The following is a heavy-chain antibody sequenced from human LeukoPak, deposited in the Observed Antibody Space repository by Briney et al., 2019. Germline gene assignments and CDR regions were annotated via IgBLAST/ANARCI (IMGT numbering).Heavy chain of an antibody. J-gene: IGHJ4*02. CDR1: GYSISSGYY. V-gene: IGHV4-38-2*02. CDR2: IYYSGST. CDR3: AANSADYNTLGSSYKV. D-gene: IGHD3-10*01. Sequence: PSETLSLTCTVSGYSISSGYYWGWIRQPPGKGLEWIGYIYYSGSTNYNPSLKSRVTISVDTSKNQFSLKLNSVTAADTAVFYCAANSADYNTLGSSYKVWGQGTLVTVSS.